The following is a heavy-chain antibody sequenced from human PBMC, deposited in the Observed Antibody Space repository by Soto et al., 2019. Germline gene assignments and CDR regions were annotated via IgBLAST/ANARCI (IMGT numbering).Heavy chain of an antibody. J-gene: IGHJ6*02. CDR1: GFTVSSNY. D-gene: IGHD3-3*01. V-gene: IGHV3-53*01. CDR2: IYSGGST. Sequence: EVQLVESGGGLIQPGGSLRLSCAASGFTVSSNYMSWVRQAPGKGLEWVSVIYSGGSTYYADSVKGRFTISRDNDKNTLYLQMNSLRAEDTAVYYCARPANTISYYYYGMDVWGQGTTVTVSS. CDR3: ARPANTISYYYYGMDV.